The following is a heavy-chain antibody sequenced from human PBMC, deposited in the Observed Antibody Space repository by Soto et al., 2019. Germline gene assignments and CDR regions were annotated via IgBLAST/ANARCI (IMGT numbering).Heavy chain of an antibody. J-gene: IGHJ5*02. CDR3: VRVVTYYYDSSGYYPQGFDP. CDR1: GYTFTGYY. CDR2: INPNSGGT. Sequence: ASVKVSCKASGYTFTGYYMHWVRQAPGQGLEWMGWINPNSGGTNYAQKFQGRVTMTRDTSISTAYMELSRLRSDDTAVYYCVRVVTYYYDSSGYYPQGFDPWGQGTLVTVSS. D-gene: IGHD3-22*01. V-gene: IGHV1-2*02.